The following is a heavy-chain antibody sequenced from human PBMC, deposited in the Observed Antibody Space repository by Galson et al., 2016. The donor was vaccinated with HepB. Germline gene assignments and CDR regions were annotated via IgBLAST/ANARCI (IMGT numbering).Heavy chain of an antibody. D-gene: IGHD2-15*01. Sequence: SVKVSCKAFGYTFTTYVIHWVRQAPGQRLEWMGWINGGDHNTKYSQKFQGRVTITRDTFATTAYLELTSLRSEDTAVYFCAQERGVGGDCSGGNCHAMDVWGQGTTVIVSS. CDR2: INGGDHNT. V-gene: IGHV1-3*01. CDR1: GYTFTTYV. J-gene: IGHJ6*02. CDR3: AQERGVGGDCSGGNCHAMDV.